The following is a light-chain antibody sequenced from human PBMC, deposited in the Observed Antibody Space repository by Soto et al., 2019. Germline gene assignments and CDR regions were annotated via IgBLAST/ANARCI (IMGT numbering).Light chain of an antibody. J-gene: IGKJ5*01. CDR1: QSVSSY. CDR3: QQRSNWPT. Sequence: EIVWAQYPATLSLSPGERATLSCRASQSVSSYLAWYQQKPGQAPRLLIYDASNRATGIPARFSGSGSGTDFTLTISSLEPEDFAVYYCQQRSNWPTSCQGTRLEIK. V-gene: IGKV3-11*01. CDR2: DAS.